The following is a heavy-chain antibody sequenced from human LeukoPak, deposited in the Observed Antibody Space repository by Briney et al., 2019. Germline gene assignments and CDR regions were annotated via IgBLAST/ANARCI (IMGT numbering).Heavy chain of an antibody. J-gene: IGHJ4*02. CDR2: TYYRSRWYN. Sequence: SQTLSLTCAISGDSVSTNSAAWSWIRQSPSRGLEWLGRTYYRSRWYNDYAVSVKSRITIKSDTSKNQFSLQLNSVTPEDTAVYYCARHTGYNYGHLDYWGQGTLVTVSS. CDR3: ARHTGYNYGHLDY. D-gene: IGHD5-18*01. CDR1: GDSVSTNSAA. V-gene: IGHV6-1*01.